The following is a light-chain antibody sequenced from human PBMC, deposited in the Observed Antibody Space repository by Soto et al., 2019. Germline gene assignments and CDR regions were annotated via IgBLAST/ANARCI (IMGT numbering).Light chain of an antibody. CDR3: QHYDNHPYT. V-gene: IGKV1-33*01. Sequence: IPMSQSPSTLSASVGDRIVITFRASQGIGSYLTWYQQKPGKAPKLLIYEASNLEGGVPSRFSGSGSGTDFTFTISSLQPEDIATYYCQHYDNHPYTLGQGTRLEIK. CDR1: QGIGSY. CDR2: EAS. J-gene: IGKJ5*01.